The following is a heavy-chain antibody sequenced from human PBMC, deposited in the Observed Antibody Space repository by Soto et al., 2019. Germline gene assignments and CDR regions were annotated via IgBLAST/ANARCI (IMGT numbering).Heavy chain of an antibody. J-gene: IGHJ6*02. CDR2: INAGNGNT. CDR3: SSVPYDFWSGFLYGMDV. CDR1: GYTFTSYA. D-gene: IGHD3-3*01. Sequence: ASVKVSCKASGYTFTSYAMHWVRQAPGQRLEWMGWINAGNGNTKYSQKFQGRVTITRDTSASTAYMELSSLRSEDTAVYYCSSVPYDFWSGFLYGMDVWGQGTTVTVSS. V-gene: IGHV1-3*01.